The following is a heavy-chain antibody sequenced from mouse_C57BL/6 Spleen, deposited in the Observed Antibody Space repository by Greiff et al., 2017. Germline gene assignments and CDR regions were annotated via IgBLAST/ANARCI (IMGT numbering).Heavy chain of an antibody. CDR3: ARGLLDY. V-gene: IGHV1-18*01. Sequence: VQLQESGPELVKPGASVKIPCKASGYTFTDYYMDWVKQSHGQSLEWIGDINPNNGGTIYNQKFKGKATLTVDKSSSTAYMELRSLTSEDTAVYYCARGLLDYWGQGTTLTVSS. CDR1: GYTFTDYY. J-gene: IGHJ2*01. CDR2: INPNNGGT.